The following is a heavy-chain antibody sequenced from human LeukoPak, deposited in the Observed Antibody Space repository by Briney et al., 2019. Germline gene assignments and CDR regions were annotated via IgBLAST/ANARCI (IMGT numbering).Heavy chain of an antibody. CDR3: ARGETSGYSYGYYYYYYYMDV. Sequence: ASVKVSCKASGGTFSSYAISWVRQAPGQGLEWMGRIIPILGIANYAQKFQGRVTITADKSTSTAYMELSSLRSEDTAVYYCARGETSGYSYGYYYYYYYMDVWGKGTTVTVSS. V-gene: IGHV1-69*04. J-gene: IGHJ6*03. CDR1: GGTFSSYA. CDR2: IIPILGIA. D-gene: IGHD5-18*01.